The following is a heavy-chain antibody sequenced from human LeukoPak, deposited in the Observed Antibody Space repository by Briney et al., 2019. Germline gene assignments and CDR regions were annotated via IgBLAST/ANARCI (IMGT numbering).Heavy chain of an antibody. V-gene: IGHV4-39*01. CDR1: GASIISSIYR. CDR3: ARLHDLDY. D-gene: IGHD5-24*01. J-gene: IGHJ4*02. Sequence: PSETLSLTCTVSGASIISSIYRWGWIRQPPGKGLEWMGSVYYDGSTYYKPSLTSRVSMSVDTSKNQFSLKVRSVAATDTAVYYCARLHDLDYWGQGILVTVSS. CDR2: VYYDGST.